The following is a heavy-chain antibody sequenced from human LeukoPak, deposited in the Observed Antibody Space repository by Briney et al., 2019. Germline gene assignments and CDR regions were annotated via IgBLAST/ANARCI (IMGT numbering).Heavy chain of an antibody. CDR3: ARDGGFGGATRAEYFQH. V-gene: IGHV4-31*03. CDR1: GGSISSGGYY. CDR2: VYYSGST. J-gene: IGHJ1*01. Sequence: SETLSLTCTVSGGSISSGGYYWSWIRQHPWKGLEWIGYVYYSGSTYYNPSLKSRVTISVDTSKNQFSLKLSSVTAADTAVYYCARDGGFGGATRAEYFQHWGQGTLVTVSS. D-gene: IGHD3-10*01.